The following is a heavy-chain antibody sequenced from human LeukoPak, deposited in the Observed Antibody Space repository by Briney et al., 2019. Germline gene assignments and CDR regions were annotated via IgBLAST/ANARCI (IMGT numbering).Heavy chain of an antibody. CDR1: GGSFSGYY. CDR3: ARGVVAATFDY. D-gene: IGHD2-15*01. V-gene: IGHV4-34*01. J-gene: IGHJ4*02. CDR2: INHSGST. Sequence: SETLSLTCAVYGGSFSGYYWNWIRQPPGKGLEWIGEINHSGSTNYNPSLKSRVTISVDTSKNQFSLKLSSVTAADTAVYYCARGVVAATFDYWGQGTLVTVSS.